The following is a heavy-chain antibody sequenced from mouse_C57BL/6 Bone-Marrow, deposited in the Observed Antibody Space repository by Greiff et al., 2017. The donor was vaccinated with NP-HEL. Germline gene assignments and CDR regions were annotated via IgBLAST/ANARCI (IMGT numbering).Heavy chain of an antibody. J-gene: IGHJ2*01. V-gene: IGHV1-76*01. Sequence: QVQLLQSGAELVRPGASVKLSCKASGYTFTDYYINWVKQRPGQGLEWIARIYPGSGNTYYNEKFKGKATLTAEKSSSTAYMQLSSLTSEDSAVYFCARGGTCYYFDYWGQGTTLTVSS. D-gene: IGHD3-3*01. CDR1: GYTFTDYY. CDR3: ARGGTCYYFDY. CDR2: IYPGSGNT.